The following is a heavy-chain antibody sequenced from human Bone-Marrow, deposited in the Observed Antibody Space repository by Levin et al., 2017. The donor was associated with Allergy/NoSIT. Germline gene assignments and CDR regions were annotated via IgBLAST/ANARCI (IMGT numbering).Heavy chain of an antibody. Sequence: GGSLRLSCAGSGFTFSRFEMNWVRQAPGKGLEWVSYISSGSSTIHYADSVKGRFIISRDNAKNLLFLQMNSLRAEDTAVYYCARKDFGDYSEYLHPWGQGTLVTVSS. CDR2: ISSGSSTI. CDR1: GFTFSRFE. CDR3: ARKDFGDYSEYLHP. V-gene: IGHV3-48*03. D-gene: IGHD4-17*01. J-gene: IGHJ1*01.